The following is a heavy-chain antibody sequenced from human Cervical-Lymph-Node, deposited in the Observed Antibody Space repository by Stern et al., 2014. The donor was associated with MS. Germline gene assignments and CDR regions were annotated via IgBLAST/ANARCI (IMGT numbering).Heavy chain of an antibody. D-gene: IGHD1-14*01. J-gene: IGHJ4*02. CDR1: GYKFSIYW. Sequence: EVQLVESGAELIRPGESLKISCKGSGYKFSIYWIAWVRQMPGKGLEWMGIIYPGASETGYSPSYQGQVTLSADKSTSTAYLQWSSLNASDTAMYFCARQTTAWASDVWGQGTLVTVSS. CDR3: ARQTTAWASDV. CDR2: IYPGASET. V-gene: IGHV5-51*01.